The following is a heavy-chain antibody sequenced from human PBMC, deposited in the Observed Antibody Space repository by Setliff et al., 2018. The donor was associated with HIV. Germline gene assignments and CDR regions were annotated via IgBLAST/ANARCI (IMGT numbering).Heavy chain of an antibody. CDR2: IIPIFGTL. Sequence: SVKVSCKASGGTFSSYAISWVRQAPGQGREWMGGIIPIFGTLNYAQKFQGRVTITADESTSTAYMELSSLRSDDTAGYYCAREAAVAGTFDYWGQGTLVTVSS. D-gene: IGHD6-19*01. CDR1: GGTFSSYA. CDR3: AREAAVAGTFDY. V-gene: IGHV1-69*13. J-gene: IGHJ4*02.